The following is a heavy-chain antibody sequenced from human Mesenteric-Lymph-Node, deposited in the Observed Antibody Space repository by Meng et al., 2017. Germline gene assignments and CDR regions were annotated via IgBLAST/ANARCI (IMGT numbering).Heavy chain of an antibody. Sequence: EVQLVVSGGVFVQPGGSLRLSWAAYACAFSNYAMTCVRQAPGKGLEWVAAIVYNGSATYYADSVKGRFTISRDNSKNTVYLQMISLRAEDTAIYYCAKESARGWYPIDSWGQGTLVTVSS. CDR2: IVYNGSAT. CDR1: ACAFSNYA. V-gene: IGHV3-23*04. D-gene: IGHD6-19*01. J-gene: IGHJ4*02. CDR3: AKESARGWYPIDS.